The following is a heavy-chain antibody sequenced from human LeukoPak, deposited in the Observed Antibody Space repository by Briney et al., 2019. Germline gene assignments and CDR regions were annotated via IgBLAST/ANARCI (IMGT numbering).Heavy chain of an antibody. J-gene: IGHJ6*04. Sequence: SETLSLTCTVSGGSISSYYWSWIRQPPGKGLEWIGYIYYSGSTYYNPSLKSRVTISVDTSKNQFSLKLSSVTAADTAVYYCARGPAPDVWGKGTTVTVSS. V-gene: IGHV4-59*01. CDR1: GGSISSYY. D-gene: IGHD1-14*01. CDR2: IYYSGST. CDR3: ARGPAPDV.